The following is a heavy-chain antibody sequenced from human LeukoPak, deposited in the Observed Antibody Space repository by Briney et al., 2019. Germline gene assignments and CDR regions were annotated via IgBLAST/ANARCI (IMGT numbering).Heavy chain of an antibody. D-gene: IGHD1-26*01. V-gene: IGHV1-69-2*01. CDR1: GYTFTDYY. Sequence: ASVKVSCKVSGYTFTDYYMHWVQQAPGKGLEWMGLVDPEDGKTIYAEKFQGRVTITADTSTDTAYMELSSLRSEDTAVYYCATDSLNLWELLGYWGQGTLVTVSS. CDR2: VDPEDGKT. J-gene: IGHJ4*02. CDR3: ATDSLNLWELLGY.